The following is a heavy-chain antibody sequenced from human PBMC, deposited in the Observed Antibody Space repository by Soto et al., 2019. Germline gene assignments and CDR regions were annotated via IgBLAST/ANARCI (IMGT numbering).Heavy chain of an antibody. CDR2: ISGNGAGT. CDR1: GFTFTNYG. D-gene: IGHD1-1*01. J-gene: IGHJ4*02. CDR3: VRIIDGAGTGQ. V-gene: IGHV3-23*01. Sequence: EVQLLESGGGLVQPGGSLRLSCAASGFTFTNYGMSWVRQAPGKGLEWVSSISGNGAGTYYADSVKGRFTIARDNSKNTLYQQMNSLRVEDTAVYYCVRIIDGAGTGQWGQGTMVTVSS.